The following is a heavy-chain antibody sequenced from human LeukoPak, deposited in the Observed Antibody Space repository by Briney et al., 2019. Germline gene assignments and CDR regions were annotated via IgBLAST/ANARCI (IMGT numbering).Heavy chain of an antibody. CDR3: ATLERRWGY. CDR1: GITFSNHV. J-gene: IGHJ4*02. CDR2: ISSGGGGST. V-gene: IGHV3-23*01. Sequence: PGGSLRLSCVVSGITFSNHVMSWVRQAPGKGLEWVSSISSGGGGSTNDAESVKGRFTISRDNSKNTLYLQMNSLRVEDTAVYYCATLERRWGYWGQGTLVTVSS. D-gene: IGHD1-1*01.